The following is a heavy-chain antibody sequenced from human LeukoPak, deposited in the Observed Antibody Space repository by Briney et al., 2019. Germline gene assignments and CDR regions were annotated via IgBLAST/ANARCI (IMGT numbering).Heavy chain of an antibody. D-gene: IGHD1-1*01. CDR1: GFTFNNYA. CDR3: AKNRGGTYKYYMDV. CDR2: VSGSGGAT. J-gene: IGHJ6*03. Sequence: GGSLGLSCAASGFTFNNYAMSWVRQAPGMGLEWLSYVSGSGGATYYAASVKGRFTISRDNSKNTVYLQMGSLRAEDTAVYYCAKNRGGTYKYYMDVRGNGTTVTVSS. V-gene: IGHV3-23*01.